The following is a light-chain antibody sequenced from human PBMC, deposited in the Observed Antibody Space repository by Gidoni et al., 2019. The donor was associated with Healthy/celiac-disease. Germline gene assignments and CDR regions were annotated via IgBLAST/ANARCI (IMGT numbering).Light chain of an antibody. Sequence: SYELTQPLSVSVALGQTARITCGGNNSGSKNVHWYQQKPGQAPVLVIYRDSNRTSGIPERFSGSNSGNTATLTISRAQAGDEADYYCQVWDSSRVFGGGTKLTVL. CDR3: QVWDSSRV. V-gene: IGLV3-9*01. CDR1: NSGSKN. CDR2: RDS. J-gene: IGLJ3*02.